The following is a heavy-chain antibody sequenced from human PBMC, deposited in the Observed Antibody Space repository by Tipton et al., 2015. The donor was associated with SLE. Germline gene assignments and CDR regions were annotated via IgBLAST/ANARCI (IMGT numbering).Heavy chain of an antibody. CDR3: ARSAGYSSSWAHFDY. CDR1: GGSINSGGYY. CDR2: IYSSVNI. V-gene: IGHV4-31*03. D-gene: IGHD6-13*01. Sequence: TLSLTCTVSGGSINSGGYYWSWIRQYPGKGLEWIAYIYSSVNIYYNPSLKSRVTISVDTSKNQFSLKLSSVTAADTAVYYCARSAGYSSSWAHFDYWGQGTLVTVSS. J-gene: IGHJ4*02.